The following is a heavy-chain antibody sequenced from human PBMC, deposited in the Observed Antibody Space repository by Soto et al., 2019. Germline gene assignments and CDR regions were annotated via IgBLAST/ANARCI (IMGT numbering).Heavy chain of an antibody. CDR3: ARDRRDGYKRYFQX. CDR1: GVSITSYF. Sequence: SDTLSLTFTVSGVSITSYFWSWIRQTPGKGLDWIGSISFSGATYSNPSLKGLAALSVDTSENHLSLTLNSVTSADTAVYFCARDRRDGYKRYFQXWGQGNQVTVSX. D-gene: IGHD3-9*01. J-gene: IGHJ4*02. V-gene: IGHV4-59*01. CDR2: ISFSGAT.